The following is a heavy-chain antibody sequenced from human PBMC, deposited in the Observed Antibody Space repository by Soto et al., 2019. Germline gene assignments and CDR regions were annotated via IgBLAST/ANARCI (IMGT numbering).Heavy chain of an antibody. V-gene: IGHV1-58*01. D-gene: IGHD5-18*01. Sequence: ASMNVSCKASGFTFTISAAQWVRQARGQRLEWIGWIVVGSGNTNYAQKFQERVTITRDMSTSTAYMELSSLRSEDTAVYYCAAPSGGYSYAFDIWGQGT. CDR1: GFTFTISA. CDR3: AAPSGGYSYAFDI. J-gene: IGHJ3*02. CDR2: IVVGSGNT.